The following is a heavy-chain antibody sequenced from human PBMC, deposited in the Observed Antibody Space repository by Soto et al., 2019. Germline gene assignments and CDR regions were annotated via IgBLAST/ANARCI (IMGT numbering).Heavy chain of an antibody. J-gene: IGHJ6*02. CDR1: GYTFTSYA. V-gene: IGHV1-3*05. D-gene: IGHD3-10*01. CDR2: INGGNGNT. Sequence: QVQLVQSGAEEKKPGASVKVSCKASGYTFTSYAMHWVRQAPGQRLEWMGWINGGNGNTKYSQKFQGRVTITRDTSARTDYMELSSLRSEDTAVYYCSRGTGSGMDVWGQGTTVTVSS. CDR3: SRGTGSGMDV.